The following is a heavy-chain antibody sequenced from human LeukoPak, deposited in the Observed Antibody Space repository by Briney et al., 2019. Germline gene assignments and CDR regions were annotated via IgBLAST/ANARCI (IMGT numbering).Heavy chain of an antibody. D-gene: IGHD4-11*01. CDR1: GGSISSSNW. CDR2: IYHSGNT. CDR3: ARPQRYSNYALDY. Sequence: SGTLSLTCAVSGGSISSSNWWTWVRQPPGKGLEWIGEIYHSGNTNYNPSLKSRVTISVDTSKNQFSLKLSSVTAADTAVYYCARPQRYSNYALDYWGQGILVTVSS. J-gene: IGHJ4*02. V-gene: IGHV4-4*02.